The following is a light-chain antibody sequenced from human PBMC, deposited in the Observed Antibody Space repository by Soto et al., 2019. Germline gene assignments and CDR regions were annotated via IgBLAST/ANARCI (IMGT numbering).Light chain of an antibody. CDR2: KAA. V-gene: IGKV1-5*03. J-gene: IGKJ1*01. CDR3: QQYNYYSRT. Sequence: DIQMAQPPSTLSASVGDRVSITCRASQSISSWLAWYQQKPGKAPKLLIYKAASLESGVPSRFSGSGSGTEFTLTISSLQPDDFATYYCQQYNYYSRTFGQGTKVDI. CDR1: QSISSW.